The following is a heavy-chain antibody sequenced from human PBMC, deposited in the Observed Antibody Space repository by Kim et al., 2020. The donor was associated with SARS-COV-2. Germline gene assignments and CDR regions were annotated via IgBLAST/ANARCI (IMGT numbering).Heavy chain of an antibody. J-gene: IGHJ3*02. Sequence: KGQFTNSRANSKNTLYLQMNSLRAEDTAVYYCAREGANSYYYGSDDAFDIWGQGTMVTVSS. D-gene: IGHD3-10*01. V-gene: IGHV3-30*01. CDR3: AREGANSYYYGSDDAFDI.